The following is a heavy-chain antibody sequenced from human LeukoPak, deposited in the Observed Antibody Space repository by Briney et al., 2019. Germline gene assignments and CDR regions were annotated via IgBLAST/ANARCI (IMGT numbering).Heavy chain of an antibody. CDR3: AREGVSAAAYTYAFDI. V-gene: IGHV3-7*01. CDR1: GFTFSSYW. J-gene: IGHJ3*02. Sequence: GGSVTLSCAASGFTFSSYWMSCVRQAPGKGREWVANIKQGGSEKYYVDSVKGRSTISRDNAKNSLYLQMNSLRAEDTAVYYCAREGVSAAAYTYAFDIWGQGTMVTVSS. D-gene: IGHD6-13*01. CDR2: IKQGGSEK.